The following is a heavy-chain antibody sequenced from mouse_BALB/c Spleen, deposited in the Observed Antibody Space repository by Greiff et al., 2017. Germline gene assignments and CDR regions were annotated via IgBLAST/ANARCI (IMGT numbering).Heavy chain of an antibody. V-gene: IGHV5-12-2*01. CDR3: ARDGNWFAY. CDR2: ISNGGGST. Sequence: DVMLVESGGGLVQPGGSLKLSCAASGFTFSSYTMSWVRQTPEKRLEWVAYISNGGGSTYYPDTVKGRFTISRDNAKNTLYLQMSSLKSEDTAMYYCARDGNWFAYWGQGTLVTVSA. CDR1: GFTFSSYT. J-gene: IGHJ3*01. D-gene: IGHD2-1*01.